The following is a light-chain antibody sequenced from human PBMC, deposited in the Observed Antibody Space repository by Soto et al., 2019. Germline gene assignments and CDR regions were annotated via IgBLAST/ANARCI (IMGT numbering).Light chain of an antibody. J-gene: IGKJ4*01. CDR2: AAS. CDR3: QQLKSYPLS. V-gene: IGKV1-9*01. CDR1: QAISSY. Sequence: DIQLTQSPSFLSASVGDRVTITCRTSQAISSYLAWYQQKPGKAPQLLISAASTLQSGVPSRFSGSGSGTEVALTISSLQPDDFATYYCQQLKSYPLSFGGGTKVE.